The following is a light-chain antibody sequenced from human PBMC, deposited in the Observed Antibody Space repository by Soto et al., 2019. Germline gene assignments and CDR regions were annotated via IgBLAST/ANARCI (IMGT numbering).Light chain of an antibody. CDR2: DAS. CDR1: QSVSSY. CDR3: QQRSNWPPS. J-gene: IGKJ1*01. Sequence: EIVLTQSPATLSLSPGERATLSCGASQSVSSYLAWYQQKPGQAPRLLIYDASNRATGIPARFSGSGSGTDFTLTISSLEPEDFAVYYCQQRSNWPPSFGQGTQV. V-gene: IGKV3-11*01.